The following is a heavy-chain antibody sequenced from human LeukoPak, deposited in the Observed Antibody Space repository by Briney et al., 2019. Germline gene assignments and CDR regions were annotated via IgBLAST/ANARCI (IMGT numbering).Heavy chain of an antibody. V-gene: IGHV1-18*01. Sequence: GASVKVSCKASGYTFTSYGISWVRQAPGQGLEWMGWISAYNGNTNYAQKLQGRVTMTTDTSTSTAYMELRSLRSDDTVVYYCAREAYYGDHGGGYFDYWGQGTLVTVSS. CDR1: GYTFTSYG. J-gene: IGHJ4*02. D-gene: IGHD4-17*01. CDR3: AREAYYGDHGGGYFDY. CDR2: ISAYNGNT.